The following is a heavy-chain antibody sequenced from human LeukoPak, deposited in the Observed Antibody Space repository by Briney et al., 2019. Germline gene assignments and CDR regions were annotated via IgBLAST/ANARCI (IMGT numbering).Heavy chain of an antibody. CDR1: GFRFSTYG. CDR2: ISGSGVST. CDR3: AKAREGGVLFDY. J-gene: IGHJ4*02. D-gene: IGHD1-26*01. V-gene: IGHV3-23*01. Sequence: GGSLRLSCVGSGFRFSTYGMSWVRQTPEKGLTWVSAISGSGVSTYYVDSVKGRFTISRDNSKNTLVLQMNSLRAEDTAVYYCAKAREGGVLFDYWGQGTLVTVSS.